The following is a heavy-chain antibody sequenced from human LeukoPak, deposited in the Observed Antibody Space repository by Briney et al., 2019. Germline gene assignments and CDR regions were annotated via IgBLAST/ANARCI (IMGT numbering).Heavy chain of an antibody. CDR1: GGSTSSYY. V-gene: IGHV4-59*01. CDR2: IYYSGST. Sequence: SETLSLTCTVSGGSTSSYYWSWIRQPPGQGLGWIGYIYYSGSTNYNPSLKSRVTISVDTSKNQFSLNLNSVTAADTAVYYCARGVDYDFWSGTLFDPWGQGTLVSVSS. D-gene: IGHD3-3*01. J-gene: IGHJ5*02. CDR3: ARGVDYDFWSGTLFDP.